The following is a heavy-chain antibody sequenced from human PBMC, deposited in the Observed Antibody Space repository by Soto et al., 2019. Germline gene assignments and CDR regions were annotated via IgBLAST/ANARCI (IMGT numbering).Heavy chain of an antibody. V-gene: IGHV3-30-3*01. D-gene: IGHD3-10*01. J-gene: IGHJ5*02. CDR2: ISYDGSNK. CDR3: ARGIGGFVQQNWFDP. CDR1: GFTFSSYA. Sequence: QVQLVESGGGVVQPGRSLRLSCAASGFTFSSYAMHWVRQAAGKGLEWVAVISYDGSNKYYADSVKGRFTISRDNSKNTLYLQMNSLRAEDTAVYYCARGIGGFVQQNWFDPWGQGTLVTVSS.